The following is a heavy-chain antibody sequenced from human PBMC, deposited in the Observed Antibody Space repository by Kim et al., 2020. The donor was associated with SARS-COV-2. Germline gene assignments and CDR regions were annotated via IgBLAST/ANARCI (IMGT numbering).Heavy chain of an antibody. Sequence: SETLSLTCAVYGGSFSGYYWSWIRQPPVEGLEWIGEINHSANTIYNPSFKSRVTISVDTSKNHFSLTLSSVTAADTAIYYCARARPLHLESPTHLPFFD. CDR1: GGSFSGYY. CDR2: INHSANT. V-gene: IGHV4-34*01. CDR3: ARARPLHLESPTHLPFFD. D-gene: IGHD4-4*01. J-gene: IGHJ4*01.